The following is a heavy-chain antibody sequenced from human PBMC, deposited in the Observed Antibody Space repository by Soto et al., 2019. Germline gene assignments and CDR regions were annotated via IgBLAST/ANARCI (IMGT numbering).Heavy chain of an antibody. V-gene: IGHV1-2*02. D-gene: IGHD1-20*01. CDR3: ARDTITATPADYYGMDV. CDR2: INPNSGGT. J-gene: IGHJ6*02. Sequence: GASVKVSCKASGYTFTGYYMHWVRQAPGQGLEWMGWINPNSGGTNYAQKFQGRVTMTRDTSISTAYMELSRLRSDDTAVYYCARDTITATPADYYGMDVWGQGTTVTVSS. CDR1: GYTFTGYY.